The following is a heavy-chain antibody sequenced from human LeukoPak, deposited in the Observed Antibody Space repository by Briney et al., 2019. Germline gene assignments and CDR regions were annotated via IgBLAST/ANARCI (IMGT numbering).Heavy chain of an antibody. CDR2: ISSSSSYI. Sequence: GGSLRLSCAASGFTFSGYIMNWVRQAPGKGLEWVSSISSSSSYIHYADSVKGRFTISRDNAKNSLYLQMNSLRAEDTAVYYCARGRSGGDWFDSWGQGTLVTVSS. CDR1: GFTFSGYI. CDR3: ARGRSGGDWFDS. D-gene: IGHD3-10*01. V-gene: IGHV3-21*01. J-gene: IGHJ5*01.